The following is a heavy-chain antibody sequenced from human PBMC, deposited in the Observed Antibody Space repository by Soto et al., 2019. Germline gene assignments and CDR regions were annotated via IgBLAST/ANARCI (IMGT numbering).Heavy chain of an antibody. Sequence: EVQLVESGGGLVQPGRSLRLSCAASGFTYDDHGMHWVRQAPGKGLEWVSGISWNGGIIGYVDSVKGRFTISRDNAKKSLYLQMNSLRVEDTALYYCGKDMSSGWPKYFDYWGQGTLVTVSS. CDR2: ISWNGGII. D-gene: IGHD6-25*01. V-gene: IGHV3-9*01. CDR1: GFTYDDHG. J-gene: IGHJ4*02. CDR3: GKDMSSGWPKYFDY.